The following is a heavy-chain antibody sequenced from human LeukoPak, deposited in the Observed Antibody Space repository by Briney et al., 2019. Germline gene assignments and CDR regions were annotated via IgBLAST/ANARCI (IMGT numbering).Heavy chain of an antibody. CDR1: GFTFSSYA. CDR2: ISGSGGST. CDR3: ATRRDEDYYYYYYMDV. D-gene: IGHD5-24*01. Sequence: PGGSLRLSCAASGFTFSSYAMIWVRQAPGKGLEWVSAISGSGGSTYYADSVKGRFTISRDNSKNTLYLQMNSLRAEDTAVYYCATRRDEDYYYYYYMDVWGKGTTVTVSS. J-gene: IGHJ6*03. V-gene: IGHV3-23*01.